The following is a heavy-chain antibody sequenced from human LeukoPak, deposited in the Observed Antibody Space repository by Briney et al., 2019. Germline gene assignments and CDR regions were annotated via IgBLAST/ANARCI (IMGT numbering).Heavy chain of an antibody. CDR3: AIRWFGELFFDY. CDR2: INHSGST. J-gene: IGHJ4*02. CDR1: GASISSTSHY. D-gene: IGHD3-10*01. Sequence: PSETLSLTCTVSGASISSTSHYWSWIRLPPGKGLEWIGEINHSGSTNYNPSLKSRVTISVDTSKNQFSLKLSSVTAADTAVYYCAIRWFGELFFDYWGQGTLVTVSS. V-gene: IGHV4-39*07.